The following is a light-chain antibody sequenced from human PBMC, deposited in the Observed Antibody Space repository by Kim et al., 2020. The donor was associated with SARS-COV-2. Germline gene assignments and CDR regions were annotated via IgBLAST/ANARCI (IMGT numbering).Light chain of an antibody. CDR3: QVWDSRGAQYF. CDR2: FDN. CDR1: NIGSKS. V-gene: IGLV3-21*04. Sequence: SYELTQPPSVSVAPGKTATITCGGNNIGSKSVHWYQQKPGQAPVLFIYFDNVRPSGIPERFSGSNYGTTATLTISRVEAGDEADYYCQVWDSRGAQYFFGSGTKVTVL. J-gene: IGLJ1*01.